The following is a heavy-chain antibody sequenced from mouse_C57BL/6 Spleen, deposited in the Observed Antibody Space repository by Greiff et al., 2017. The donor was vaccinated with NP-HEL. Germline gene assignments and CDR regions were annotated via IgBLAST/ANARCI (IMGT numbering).Heavy chain of an antibody. Sequence: EVKLMESGGGLVKPGGSLKLSCAASGFTFSSYAMSWVRQTPEKRLEWVATISDGGSYTYYPDNVKGRFTISRDNAKNNLYLQMSHLTSEDTAMYYCARLQGDYFDYWGQGTTLTVSS. V-gene: IGHV5-4*03. CDR1: GFTFSSYA. CDR2: ISDGGSYT. J-gene: IGHJ2*01. CDR3: ARLQGDYFDY. D-gene: IGHD3-2*02.